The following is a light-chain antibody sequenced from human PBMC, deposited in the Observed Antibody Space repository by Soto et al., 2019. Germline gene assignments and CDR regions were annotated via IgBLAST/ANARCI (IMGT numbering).Light chain of an antibody. CDR2: EVS. Sequence: QSALTQPASVSGSPGQSITISCTGTSSDVGGYNYVSWYQQHPDKAPKLMIYEVSNRPSGVSNRFSGSKSDNTASLTISGLQAEDEADYYCSSYTSTSTLVVFGGGTQLTVL. V-gene: IGLV2-14*03. CDR3: SSYTSTSTLVV. J-gene: IGLJ2*01. CDR1: SSDVGGYNY.